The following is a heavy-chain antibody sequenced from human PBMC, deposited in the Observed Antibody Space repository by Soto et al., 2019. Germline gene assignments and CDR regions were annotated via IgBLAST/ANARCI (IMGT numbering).Heavy chain of an antibody. V-gene: IGHV3-74*01. D-gene: IGHD5-12*01. CDR3: AKGPEVATIGDFDY. CDR1: GFTFSNYA. J-gene: IGHJ4*02. Sequence: GGSLRLSCAASGFTFSNYAMHWVRQAPGKGLVWVSRINSDGSSTYYADSVKGRFTISRDNSKNTLYLQMNSLRAEDTAVYYCAKGPEVATIGDFDYWGQGTLVTVSS. CDR2: INSDGSST.